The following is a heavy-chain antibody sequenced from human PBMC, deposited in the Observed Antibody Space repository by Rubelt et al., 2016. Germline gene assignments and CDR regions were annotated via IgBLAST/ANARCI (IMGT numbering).Heavy chain of an antibody. V-gene: IGHV3-21*01. D-gene: IGHD5-12*01. CDR3: ARAILVTSGYAPIDLDY. CDR2: ISSSSSYI. J-gene: IGHJ4*02. Sequence: LEWVSSISSSSSYIYYADTVKGRFTISRDNAKNSLYLQMNSLRAEDTAEYYCARAILVTSGYAPIDLDYWGQGTLVTVSS.